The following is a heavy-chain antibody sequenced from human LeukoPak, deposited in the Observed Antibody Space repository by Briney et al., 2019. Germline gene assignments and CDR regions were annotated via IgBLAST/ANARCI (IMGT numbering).Heavy chain of an antibody. CDR2: IYYSGST. J-gene: IGHJ6*02. V-gene: IGHV4-59*01. CDR3: ARMCSFTMVRGVMNPYGMDV. Sequence: SETLSLTCTVSGGSISSYYWSWIRQPPGKGLEWIGYIYYSGSTNCNPSLKSRVTISVDTSKNQFSLKLSSVTAADTAVYYCARMCSFTMVRGVMNPYGMDVWGQGTTVTVSS. D-gene: IGHD3-10*01. CDR1: GGSISSYY.